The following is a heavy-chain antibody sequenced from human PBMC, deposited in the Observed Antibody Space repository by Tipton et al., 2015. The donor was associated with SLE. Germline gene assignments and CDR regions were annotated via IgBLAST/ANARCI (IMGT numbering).Heavy chain of an antibody. J-gene: IGHJ3*02. Sequence: SLRLSCAASGFTFSSYAMHWVRQAPGKGLEWVAVISYDGSNKYYADSVKGRFTISRDNAKNSLYLEMSSLRADDTALYYCARGRGPDNSGHYYGPFDIWGQGAMVTVSS. CDR3: ARGRGPDNSGHYYGPFDI. CDR2: ISYDGSNK. D-gene: IGHD3-22*01. CDR1: GFTFSSYA. V-gene: IGHV3-30*04.